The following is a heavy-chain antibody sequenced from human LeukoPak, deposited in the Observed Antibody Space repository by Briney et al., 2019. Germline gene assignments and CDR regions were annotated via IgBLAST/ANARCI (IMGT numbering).Heavy chain of an antibody. Sequence: SVQGRFTISRDNSKNTLYLQMNSLRAEDTAMYYCARDSSSSPNYFDFWGQGTLVTVSS. CDR3: ARDSSSSPNYFDF. J-gene: IGHJ4*02. V-gene: IGHV3-53*01.